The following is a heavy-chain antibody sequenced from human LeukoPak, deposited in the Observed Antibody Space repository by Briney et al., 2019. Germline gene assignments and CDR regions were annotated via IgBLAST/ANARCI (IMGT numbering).Heavy chain of an antibody. D-gene: IGHD3-16*02. CDR1: VGTFSSYA. CDR2: KLHILGIA. Sequence: SVKVSRKASVGTFSSYAISWVRPAPGQGLEWMGRKLHILGIANYAQKFQGRVTITAYKSTSTAYRELSCLKSEDTAVYYSAAGKITFGGVIVIDPMKDAFDIGGQGQWSPSLQ. CDR3: AAGKITFGGVIVIDPMKDAFDI. J-gene: IGHJ3*02. V-gene: IGHV1-69*04.